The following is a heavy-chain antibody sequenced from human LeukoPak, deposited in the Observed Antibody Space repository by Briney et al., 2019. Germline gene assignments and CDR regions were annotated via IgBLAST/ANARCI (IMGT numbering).Heavy chain of an antibody. J-gene: IGHJ4*02. CDR2: ISSSGDST. V-gene: IGHV3-23*01. CDR3: AKGRHGYIFYFDY. Sequence: GGSLRLSCAASGFTFSSYAMSWVRQAPGKGLEWVSGISSSGDSTYYADSVEGRFTISRDTSKNALYLQMNSLRAEDTAVYYCAKGRHGYIFYFDYWGQGTVVTVSS. D-gene: IGHD5-18*01. CDR1: GFTFSSYA.